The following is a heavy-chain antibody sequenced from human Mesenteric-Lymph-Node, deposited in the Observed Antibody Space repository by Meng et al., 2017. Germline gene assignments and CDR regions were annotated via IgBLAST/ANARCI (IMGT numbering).Heavy chain of an antibody. D-gene: IGHD6-19*01. CDR3: AIAVAGMSPDY. V-gene: IGHV3-9*01. CDR2: ISWNSGSI. CDR1: GFTFDDYA. Sequence: LSLTCAASGFTFDDYAMHWVRQAPGKGLEWVSGISWNSGSIGYADSVKGRFTISRDNAKNSLYLQMNSLRAEDTAVYYCAIAVAGMSPDYWGQGTLVTVSS. J-gene: IGHJ4*02.